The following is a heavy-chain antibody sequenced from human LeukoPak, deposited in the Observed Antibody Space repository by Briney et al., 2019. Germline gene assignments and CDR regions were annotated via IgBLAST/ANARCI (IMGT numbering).Heavy chain of an antibody. CDR1: GGSISSSSYY. J-gene: IGHJ4*02. Sequence: SETLSLTCTVSGGSISSSSYYWGWIRQPPGKGLEWIGSIYYSGSTYYDPSLKSRVTISVDTSKNQFSLKLSSVTAADTAVSYCARQTYDFWSGYPTPFDYWGQGTLVTVSS. CDR2: IYYSGST. V-gene: IGHV4-39*01. CDR3: ARQTYDFWSGYPTPFDY. D-gene: IGHD3-3*01.